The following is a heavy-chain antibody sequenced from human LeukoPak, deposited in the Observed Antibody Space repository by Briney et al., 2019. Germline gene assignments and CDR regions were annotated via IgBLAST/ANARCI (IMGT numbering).Heavy chain of an antibody. CDR3: AKNPYSGSPYYFDY. J-gene: IGHJ4*02. Sequence: GGSLRLSCAASGFTFSSYAMSWVRQAPGKGLEWVSAISGSGGSTYYADSVKGRFTISRDSSKNTLYVQMNSLRAEDTAVYYCAKNPYSGSPYYFDYWGQGTLVTVSS. CDR2: ISGSGGST. V-gene: IGHV3-23*01. CDR1: GFTFSSYA. D-gene: IGHD1-26*01.